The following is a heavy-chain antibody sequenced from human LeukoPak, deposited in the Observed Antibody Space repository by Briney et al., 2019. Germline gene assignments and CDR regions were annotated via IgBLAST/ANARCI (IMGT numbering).Heavy chain of an antibody. J-gene: IGHJ4*02. D-gene: IGHD1-26*01. CDR2: IFHSGST. Sequence: PSGTLSLTCAVSSGSISSRNWWTWVRQPPGKGLEWIGEIFHSGSTNYNPSLKSRVTITIDKSKNQFSLNLSSVTAADTAVYYCAKDQYESGSYFRFDYWGQGTLVTVSS. CDR3: AKDQYESGSYFRFDY. V-gene: IGHV4-4*02. CDR1: SGSISSRNW.